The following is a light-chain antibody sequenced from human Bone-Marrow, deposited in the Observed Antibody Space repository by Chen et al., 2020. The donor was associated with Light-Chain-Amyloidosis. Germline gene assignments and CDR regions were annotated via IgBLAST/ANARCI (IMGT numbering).Light chain of an antibody. CDR3: QSADSSGTYEVI. Sequence: SYELTQPPSVSVSPGQTARITCSGDDLPTKYAYWYQQKPGQATVLVIHRDTERPSGISERFSGSSSVTTATLTISGVQAEDEADYHCQSADSSGTYEVIFGGGTKLTV. V-gene: IGLV3-25*03. J-gene: IGLJ2*01. CDR2: RDT. CDR1: DLPTKY.